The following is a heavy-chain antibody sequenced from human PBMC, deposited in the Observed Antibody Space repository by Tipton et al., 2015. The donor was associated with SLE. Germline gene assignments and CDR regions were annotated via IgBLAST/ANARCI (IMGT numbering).Heavy chain of an antibody. J-gene: IGHJ3*02. CDR1: GYTFTGYY. CDR2: INPNSGGT. CDR3: ARAPGGSSSGGDAFDI. D-gene: IGHD6-13*01. Sequence: QSGPEVKKPGASVKVSCKASGYTFTGYYMHWVRQAPGQGLEWMGRINPNSGGTNYAQKFQGRVTMTRDTSLSTAYMELSSVTAADTAVYYCARAPGGSSSGGDAFDIWGQGTMVTVSS. V-gene: IGHV1-2*06.